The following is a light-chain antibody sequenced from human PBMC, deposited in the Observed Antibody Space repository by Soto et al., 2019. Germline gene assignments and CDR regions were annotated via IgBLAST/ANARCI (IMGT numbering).Light chain of an antibody. J-gene: IGKJ2*01. CDR2: AAS. CDR3: QKYNSAPHT. V-gene: IGKV1-27*01. Sequence: DIPMTQSPSSLSASVGDRVTITCRASQGISIYLAWYQQKPEKVPKLLIYAASTLQSGVPSRFSGSGSGTDFTLTISSLQPEDVATYYCQKYNSAPHTFGQGTKLEIK. CDR1: QGISIY.